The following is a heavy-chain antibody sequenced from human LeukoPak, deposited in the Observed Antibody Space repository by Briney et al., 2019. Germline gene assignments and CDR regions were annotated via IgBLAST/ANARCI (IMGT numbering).Heavy chain of an antibody. D-gene: IGHD6-13*01. V-gene: IGHV1-18*01. CDR3: ARDKVIASAGTPNWFDP. Sequence: ASVKVSCKASGYTFNRFGISWVRQAPGQGLEWLGWISAYDGETNYEQKFQGRVTMTTDTSTSTAYMELRSLRSDDTAVYYCARDKVIASAGTPNWFDPWGQGTLVTVS. CDR2: ISAYDGET. CDR1: GYTFNRFG. J-gene: IGHJ5*02.